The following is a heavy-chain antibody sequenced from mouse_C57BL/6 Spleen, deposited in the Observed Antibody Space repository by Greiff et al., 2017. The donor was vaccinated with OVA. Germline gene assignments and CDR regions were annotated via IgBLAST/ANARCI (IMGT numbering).Heavy chain of an antibody. V-gene: IGHV5-17*01. CDR2: ISSGSSTI. J-gene: IGHJ4*01. CDR3: ARNGKGYYAMDY. D-gene: IGHD2-1*01. CDR1: GFTFSDYG. Sequence: EVMLVESGGGLVKPGGSLKLSCAASGFTFSDYGMHWVRQAPEKGLEWVAYISSGSSTIYYADTVKGRFTISRDNAKNTLFLQMTSLRSEDTAVYYCARNGKGYYAMDYWGQGTSVTVSS.